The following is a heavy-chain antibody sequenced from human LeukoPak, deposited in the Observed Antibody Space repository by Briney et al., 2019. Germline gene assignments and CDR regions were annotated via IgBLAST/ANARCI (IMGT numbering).Heavy chain of an antibody. V-gene: IGHV4-39*01. CDR3: AKQYCSGGSCYTEFDP. CDR2: IYYSGST. Sequence: SETLSLTCTVSGGSISSSSYYWGWIRQPPGKGLEWIGSIYYSGSTYYNPSLQSRVTISVDTSKNQFSLRLSSVTAADTAVYYRAKQYCSGGSCYTEFDPWGQGTLVTVSS. D-gene: IGHD2-15*01. J-gene: IGHJ5*02. CDR1: GGSISSSSYY.